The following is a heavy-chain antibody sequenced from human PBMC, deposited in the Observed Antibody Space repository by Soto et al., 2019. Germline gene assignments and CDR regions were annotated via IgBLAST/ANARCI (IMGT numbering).Heavy chain of an antibody. CDR3: TRDPRYCSGGSCYYYYYYMDV. CDR1: GFTFGDYA. V-gene: IGHV3-49*03. CDR2: IRSKAYGGTT. J-gene: IGHJ6*03. Sequence: GGSLRLSCTASGFTFGDYAMSWFLQAPGKGLEWVGFIRSKAYGGTTEYAASVKGRFTISRDDSKSIAYLQMNSLKTEDTAVYYCTRDPRYCSGGSCYYYYYYMDVWGKGTTVTVSS. D-gene: IGHD2-15*01.